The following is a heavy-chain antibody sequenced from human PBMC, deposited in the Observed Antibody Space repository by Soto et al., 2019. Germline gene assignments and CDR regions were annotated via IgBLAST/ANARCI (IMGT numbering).Heavy chain of an antibody. V-gene: IGHV1-3*01. D-gene: IGHD3-3*02. CDR1: GYTFSAYT. Sequence: QAQLVQSGAAMKKPGASVKVSCKATGYTFSAYTMNWVRQAPGQSLEWMGWINAGSGNTKYSQNFQGRVSITRDTSASTVYMELTRLTSEDTAVYYCARDTETLGPRANDALDIWGQGTMVTVSS. J-gene: IGHJ3*02. CDR3: ARDTETLGPRANDALDI. CDR2: INAGSGNT.